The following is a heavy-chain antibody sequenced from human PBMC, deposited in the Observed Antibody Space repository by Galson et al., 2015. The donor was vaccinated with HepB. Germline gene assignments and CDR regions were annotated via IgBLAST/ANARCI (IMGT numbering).Heavy chain of an antibody. V-gene: IGHV3-30*18. Sequence: SLRLSCAASGFTFSSYGMHWVRQAPGKGLEWVAVRSYDGSNKYYADSVKGRFTISRDNFKNTLYLQMNSLRAEDTAVYYCAKNRDKYQLPGALYWGQGTLVTVSS. J-gene: IGHJ4*02. D-gene: IGHD2-2*01. CDR3: AKNRDKYQLPGALY. CDR1: GFTFSSYG. CDR2: RSYDGSNK.